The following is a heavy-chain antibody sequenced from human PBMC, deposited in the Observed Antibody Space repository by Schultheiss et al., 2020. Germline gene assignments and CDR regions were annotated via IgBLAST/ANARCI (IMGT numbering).Heavy chain of an antibody. CDR1: GGSISSSSYY. Sequence: SETLSLTCTVSGGSISSSSYYWGWIRQPPGKGLEWIGEIYHSGSTNYNPSLKSRVTISVDKSKNQFSLKLSSVTAADTAVYYCATTQDSSGYFDYWGQGTLVTVSS. CDR3: ATTQDSSGYFDY. CDR2: IYHSGST. D-gene: IGHD3-22*01. J-gene: IGHJ4*02. V-gene: IGHV4-39*07.